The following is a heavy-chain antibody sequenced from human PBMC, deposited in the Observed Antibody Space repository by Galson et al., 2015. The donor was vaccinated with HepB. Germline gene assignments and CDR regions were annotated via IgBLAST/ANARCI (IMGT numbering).Heavy chain of an antibody. D-gene: IGHD5-12*01. CDR3: PRESSTVTTIWENFDY. Sequence: SVKVSCKASGYTLTGYYIHWVRQAPGQGLERMGRINPKNDDTNYAQKFQGRVTVTRDTSISTAYMALSSLRSDDTTIYYCPRESSTVTTIWENFDYWGQVTLITVSS. V-gene: IGHV1-2*06. CDR2: INPKNDDT. J-gene: IGHJ4*02. CDR1: GYTLTGYY.